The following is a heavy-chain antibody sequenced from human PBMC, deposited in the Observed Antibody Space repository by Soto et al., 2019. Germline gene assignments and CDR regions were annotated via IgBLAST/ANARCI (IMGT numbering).Heavy chain of an antibody. CDR1: GGSFSCYY. J-gene: IGHJ6*02. V-gene: IGHV4-34*01. CDR2: INHSGST. Sequence: PSETLSLTCAVYGGSFSCYYWSWIRQPPGKGLEWIGEINHSGSTNYNPSLKSRVTISVDTSKNQFSLKLSSVTAADTAVYYCARGLRDGYRRPLYYYYYGMDVWGQGTTVTVSS. D-gene: IGHD5-12*01. CDR3: ARGLRDGYRRPLYYYYYGMDV.